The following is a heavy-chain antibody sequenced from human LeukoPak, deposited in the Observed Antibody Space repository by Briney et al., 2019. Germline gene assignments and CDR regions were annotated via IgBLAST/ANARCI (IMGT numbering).Heavy chain of an antibody. V-gene: IGHV4-61*02. D-gene: IGHD2-2*01. CDR3: AREDRFQRRASDI. CDR2: IYTSGST. J-gene: IGHJ3*02. CDR1: GGSISSGSYY. Sequence: SQTLSLTCTVSGGSISSGSYYWGWRRQPAGKGLEWIGRIYTSGSTNYNPSLKSRLTISVDTSKNQFSLKLNSVTAADTAVYYCAREDRFQRRASDIWGQGTMVTVSS.